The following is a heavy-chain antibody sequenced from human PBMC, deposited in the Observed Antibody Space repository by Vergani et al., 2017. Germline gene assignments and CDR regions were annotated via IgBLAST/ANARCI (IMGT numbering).Heavy chain of an antibody. V-gene: IGHV1-69-2*01. J-gene: IGHJ6*02. Sequence: EVQLVQSGAEVKKPGATMKISCKVSGYTFTDHYMHWVKQAPGKGLEWMGLVDPEDGETIYAEKFKGRVTIAAATSTDTAHLELGSLRAEDTAVYCGATPQTVTTGGMEVWGQGTTVIVSS. CDR2: VDPEDGET. CDR1: GYTFTDHY. D-gene: IGHD4-17*01. CDR3: ATPQTVTTGGMEV.